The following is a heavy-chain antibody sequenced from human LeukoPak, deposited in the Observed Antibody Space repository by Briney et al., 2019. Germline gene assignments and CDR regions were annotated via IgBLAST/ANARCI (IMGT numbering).Heavy chain of an antibody. D-gene: IGHD3-3*01. CDR1: GFTFSDYY. J-gene: IGHJ3*02. CDR2: ISSSGSTI. V-gene: IGHV3-11*01. CDR3: ARAFWSGYSIDAFDI. Sequence: PGGSLRLSCAASGFTFSDYYMSSIRQAPGKGLEWVSYISSSGSTIYYAESVKGRFTISRDNAKNSLYLQMSSLRAEDTAVYYCARAFWSGYSIDAFDIWGQGTMVTVSS.